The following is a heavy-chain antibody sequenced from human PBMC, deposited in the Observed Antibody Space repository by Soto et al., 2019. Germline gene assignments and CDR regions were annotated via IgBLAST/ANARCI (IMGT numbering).Heavy chain of an antibody. D-gene: IGHD6-13*01. V-gene: IGHV1-69*13. CDR1: GGTFSSYS. CDR3: ARDIANWFDP. Sequence: SVNVSCKSSGGTFSSYSISWVRQAPGQGLECMGWIIPIFGAANYAQKFQGRVTITADESTSTAYMELSSLRSEDTAVYYCARDIANWFDPWGQGTLVTVSS. CDR2: IIPIFGAA. J-gene: IGHJ5*02.